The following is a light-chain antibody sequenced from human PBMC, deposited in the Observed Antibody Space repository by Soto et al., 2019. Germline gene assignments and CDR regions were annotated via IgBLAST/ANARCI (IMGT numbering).Light chain of an antibody. CDR1: SSNIGAGYD. V-gene: IGLV1-40*01. CDR2: GDI. J-gene: IGLJ3*02. CDR3: QFYDSSLSGYV. Sequence: QSVLTQPPSVSGAPGQRVTISCTGSSSNIGAGYDVHWYQQLPGTAPKLLIYGDINRPSGVPDRFSGSKSGSSASLAITGLQAEDEADYYCQFYDSSLSGYVFGGGTKLTVL.